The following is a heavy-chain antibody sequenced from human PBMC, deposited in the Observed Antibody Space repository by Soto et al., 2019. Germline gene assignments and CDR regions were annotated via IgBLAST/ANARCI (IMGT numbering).Heavy chain of an antibody. CDR1: DGSGGSFSGYY. CDR2: INHSGST. J-gene: IGHJ6*02. Sequence: TETPALTFAVNDGSGGSFSGYYWSWIRQPPGKGLEWIGEINHSGSTNYNPSLKSRVTISVDTSKNQFSLNLSSVTAADTAVHYCASHNYDCSGYYHYYYGMDIGGQGTTVSVSS. CDR3: ASHNYDCSGYYHYYYGMDI. V-gene: IGHV4-34*01. D-gene: IGHD3-22*01.